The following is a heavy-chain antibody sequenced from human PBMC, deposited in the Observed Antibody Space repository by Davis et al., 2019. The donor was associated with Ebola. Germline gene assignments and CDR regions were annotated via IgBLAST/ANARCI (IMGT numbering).Heavy chain of an antibody. CDR1: GFTFSNYG. CDR3: ARGDFYYGVDI. Sequence: GESLKISCAASGFTFSNYGMHWVRQAPGKGLEWVAVIWYDATNKYYADSVKGRFTISRDSSKNTVYLQMNNLRAEDTAVYYCARGDFYYGVDIWGQGTTVTVSS. J-gene: IGHJ6*02. CDR2: IWYDATNK. V-gene: IGHV3-33*01.